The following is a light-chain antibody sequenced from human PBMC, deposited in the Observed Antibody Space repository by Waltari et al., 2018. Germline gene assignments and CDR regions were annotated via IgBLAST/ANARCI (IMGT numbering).Light chain of an antibody. CDR2: LAS. J-gene: IGKJ2*01. V-gene: IGKV1-5*03. Sequence: DIQVTQSPSTLSASVGDSVTITCRTSPAIESWLAWYQQKPGGVPKVLIYLASTLESGVPSRFSGRGSGTEVVLTISSLQPDDFATYYCQHYRRYPYTFGQGTKLQ. CDR3: QHYRRYPYT. CDR1: PAIESW.